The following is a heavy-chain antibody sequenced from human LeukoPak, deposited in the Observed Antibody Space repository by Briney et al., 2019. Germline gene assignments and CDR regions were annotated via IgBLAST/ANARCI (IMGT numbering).Heavy chain of an antibody. J-gene: IGHJ4*02. CDR2: IYPGDSDT. CDR3: ARSTGTADEAGQWPPDY. V-gene: IGHV5-51*01. CDR1: GYSFTSYW. Sequence: GESLKISCQGSGYSFTSYWIGWVRQMPGKGLEWMGIIYPGDSDTRYSPSFQGQVTISASKSISTAYLQWSSLKASDTAMYYCARSTGTADEAGQWPPDYWGQGTLVTVSS. D-gene: IGHD1-14*01.